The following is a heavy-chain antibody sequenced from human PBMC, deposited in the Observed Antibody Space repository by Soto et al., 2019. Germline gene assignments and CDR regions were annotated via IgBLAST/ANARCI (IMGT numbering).Heavy chain of an antibody. CDR2: INHSGST. Sequence: PSETLSLTCAVYGGSFSGYYWSWIRQPPGKGLEWIGEINHSGSTNYNPSLKSRVTISVDTSKNQFSLKLSSVTAADTAVYYCARVSRGVLTVYAIRGDAFDIWGQGTMVTVSS. J-gene: IGHJ3*02. D-gene: IGHD2-8*01. CDR1: GGSFSGYY. CDR3: ARVSRGVLTVYAIRGDAFDI. V-gene: IGHV4-34*01.